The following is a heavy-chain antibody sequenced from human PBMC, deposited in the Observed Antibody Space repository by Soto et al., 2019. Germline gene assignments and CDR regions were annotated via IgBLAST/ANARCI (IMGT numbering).Heavy chain of an antibody. CDR2: ISVYNGNT. CDR1: GYNFTSYG. V-gene: IGHV1-18*01. D-gene: IGHD1-7*01. Sequence: QVQLVQSGAEVKKPGASVKVSCKAYGYNFTSYGISWVRQAPGQGLEWMGWISVYNGNTNYAQKLQGRVTMTTDTSTSTVYMELRSLRSDDTAVYYCARDRGYNWNYGWFDPWGQGTLVTVSS. CDR3: ARDRGYNWNYGWFDP. J-gene: IGHJ5*02.